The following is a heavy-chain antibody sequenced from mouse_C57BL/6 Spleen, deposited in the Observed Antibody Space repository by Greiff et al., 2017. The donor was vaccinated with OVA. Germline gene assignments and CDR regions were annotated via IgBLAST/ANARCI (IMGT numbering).Heavy chain of an antibody. V-gene: IGHV6-3*01. Sequence: EVKLVESGGGLVQPGGSMKLSCVASGFTFSNYWMNWVRQSPEKGLEWVAQIRLKSDNYATHYAESVKGRFTISRDDSKSSVYLQMNNLRAEDTGIYYCTGRWLLRFDYWGQGTTLTVSS. CDR3: TGRWLLRFDY. CDR2: IRLKSDNYAT. D-gene: IGHD2-3*01. CDR1: GFTFSNYW. J-gene: IGHJ2*01.